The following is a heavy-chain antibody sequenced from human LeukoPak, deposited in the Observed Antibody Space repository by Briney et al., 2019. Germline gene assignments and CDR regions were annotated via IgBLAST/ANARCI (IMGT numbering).Heavy chain of an antibody. J-gene: IGHJ4*02. V-gene: IGHV4-39*07. D-gene: IGHD3-16*02. CDR1: GGSISSSSYY. CDR2: IYYSGST. Sequence: SGTLSLTCAVSGGSISSSSYYWGWIRQPPGKGLEWIGSIYYSGSTNYNPSLKSRVTISVDTSKNQFSLKLSSVTAADTAVYYCARAGYYDYVWGSYRYPHYFDYWGQGTLVTVSS. CDR3: ARAGYYDYVWGSYRYPHYFDY.